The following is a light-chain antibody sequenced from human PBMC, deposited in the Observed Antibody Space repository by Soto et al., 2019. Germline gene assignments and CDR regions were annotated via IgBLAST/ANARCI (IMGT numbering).Light chain of an antibody. CDR1: SSDVGRYNY. V-gene: IGLV2-14*03. CDR2: DVS. Sequence: QSALTQPASVSGSPGQSITISCTGTSSDVGRYNYVSWYQHHPGKAPKLMIYDVSNRPSGVSDRFSGSKSGNTASLTISGPQAEDEAHYYCSSYTSSTTWVFGGGTKLTVL. J-gene: IGLJ3*02. CDR3: SSYTSSTTWV.